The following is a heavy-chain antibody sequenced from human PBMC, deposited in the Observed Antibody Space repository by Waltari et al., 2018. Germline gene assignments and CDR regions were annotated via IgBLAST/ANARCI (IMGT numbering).Heavy chain of an antibody. CDR2: INHSGST. CDR3: VSIRPVNFLEWTVFDY. D-gene: IGHD3-3*01. Sequence: QVQLQQWGAGLLKPSETLSLTCAVYGGSFSGYYWSWIRQPPGKGLEWIGEINHSGSTNYNPSLKSLVTISVDTSKNQFSLKLSSVTAADTAVYYCVSIRPVNFLEWTVFDYWGQGTLVTVSS. J-gene: IGHJ4*02. CDR1: GGSFSGYY. V-gene: IGHV4-34*01.